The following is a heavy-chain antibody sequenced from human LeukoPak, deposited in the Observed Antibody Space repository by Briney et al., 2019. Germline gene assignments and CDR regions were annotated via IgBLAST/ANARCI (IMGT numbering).Heavy chain of an antibody. CDR1: GFTFSSYA. CDR2: ISGSGGST. V-gene: IGHV3-23*01. CDR3: AKDRGSGWALFDY. D-gene: IGHD6-19*01. Sequence: PGGSLRLSRAASGFTFSSYAMSWVRQAPGKGLEWVSAISGSGGSTYYADSVKGRFTISRDNSKNTLYLQMNSLRAEDTAVYYCAKDRGSGWALFDYWGQGTLVTVSS. J-gene: IGHJ4*02.